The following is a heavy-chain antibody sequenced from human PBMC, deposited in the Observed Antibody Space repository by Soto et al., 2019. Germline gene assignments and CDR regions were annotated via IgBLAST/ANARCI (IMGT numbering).Heavy chain of an antibody. CDR3: ARHRGPTGPNY. V-gene: IGHV4-39*01. Sequence: SETLSLTCTVSGDPISSSNYHWGWIRQPPGKGLEWIGSVYYSGSTYYNPSLKSRVTISIDASKNQFSLNLNSVTATDTAVYYCARHRGPTGPNYWGQGTLVTVSS. CDR2: VYYSGST. J-gene: IGHJ4*02. D-gene: IGHD3-10*01. CDR1: GDPISSSNYH.